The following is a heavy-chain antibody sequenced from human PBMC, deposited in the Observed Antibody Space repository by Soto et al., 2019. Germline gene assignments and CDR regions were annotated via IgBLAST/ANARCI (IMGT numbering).Heavy chain of an antibody. CDR3: ARGRLFNDY. D-gene: IGHD3-22*01. CDR1: GYTFTSYA. J-gene: IGHJ4*02. V-gene: IGHV1-3*01. CDR2: ITGGNNT. Sequence: QVPLVQSGAEVRKPGASVKISCRASGYTFTSYAIHWVRLAPGHGLEWMGWITGGNNTKYSQTFMGRVSITSDTSASTAYMELSSLTSEDTALYYCARGRLFNDYWGQGTLVTVSS.